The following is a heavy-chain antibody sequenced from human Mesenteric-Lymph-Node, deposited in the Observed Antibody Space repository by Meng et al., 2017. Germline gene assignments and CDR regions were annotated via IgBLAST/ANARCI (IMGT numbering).Heavy chain of an antibody. CDR1: SGFIISGGYY. CDR3: ARGELLRDY. V-gene: IGHV4-30-4*08. D-gene: IGHD2-15*01. J-gene: IGHJ4*02. Sequence: QSRLEQSGPGLVMPSQTLSLTCAVSSGFIISGGYYWTSIRQHPGKGLEWIGYMHYRGRTFYNPSLKSRVTISVDTSKNQFSLTLSSVTAADTAMYLCARGELLRDYWGQGTLVTVSS. CDR2: MHYRGRT.